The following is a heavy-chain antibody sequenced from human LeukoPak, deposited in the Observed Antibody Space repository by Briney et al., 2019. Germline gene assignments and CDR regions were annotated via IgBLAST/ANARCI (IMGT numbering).Heavy chain of an antibody. Sequence: PSETLSLTCTVSGYSISSGYYWGWNRQPPGKGLEWIGSIYHSGSTYYNPSLKSRVTISVDTSKNQFSLKLSSVTAADTAVYYCARENYGSGRSGWFDPWGQGTLVTVSS. CDR2: IYHSGST. D-gene: IGHD3-10*01. J-gene: IGHJ5*02. V-gene: IGHV4-38-2*02. CDR3: ARENYGSGRSGWFDP. CDR1: GYSISSGYY.